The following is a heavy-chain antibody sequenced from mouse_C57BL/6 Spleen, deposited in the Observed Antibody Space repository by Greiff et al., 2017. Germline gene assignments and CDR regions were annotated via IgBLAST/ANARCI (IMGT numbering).Heavy chain of an antibody. CDR1: GYTFTGYW. Sequence: QVQLQQSGAELMKPGASVKLSCKATGYTFTGYWIEWVKQRPGHGLEWIGEILPGSSSTNYNEKFKGKATFTADTSSNTAYMQRSSLTTEDSAIYYCARNYGSSRYFDVWGTGTTVTVSS. J-gene: IGHJ1*03. D-gene: IGHD1-1*01. CDR2: ILPGSSST. V-gene: IGHV1-9*01. CDR3: ARNYGSSRYFDV.